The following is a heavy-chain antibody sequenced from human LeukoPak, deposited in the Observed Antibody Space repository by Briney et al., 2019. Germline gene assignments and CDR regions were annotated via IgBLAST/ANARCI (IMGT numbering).Heavy chain of an antibody. V-gene: IGHV4-34*01. D-gene: IGHD1-14*01. CDR2: INHSGST. CDR1: GGSFSGYY. Sequence: SETLSLTCAVYGGSFSGYYWSWIRQPPGKGLEWIGEINHSGSTNYNPSLKSRVTISVDTSKNQFSLKLSSVTAADTAVYYCAGTGFKAFNSLDYWGQGTLVTVSS. CDR3: AGTGFKAFNSLDY. J-gene: IGHJ4*02.